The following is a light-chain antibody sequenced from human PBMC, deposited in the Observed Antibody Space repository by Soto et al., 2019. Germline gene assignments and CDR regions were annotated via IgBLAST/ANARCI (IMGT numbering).Light chain of an antibody. CDR2: DAS. V-gene: IGKV1-33*01. CDR1: QSISSW. Sequence: DIQMTQSPSTLSASVGDRVPIPCRASQSISSWLAWYQQKPGKAPKLLIYDASNMETGVPSRFSGSGSGTDFTFTISSLQPEDIATYYCQQYDNLPLTFGGGTKVDI. J-gene: IGKJ4*01. CDR3: QQYDNLPLT.